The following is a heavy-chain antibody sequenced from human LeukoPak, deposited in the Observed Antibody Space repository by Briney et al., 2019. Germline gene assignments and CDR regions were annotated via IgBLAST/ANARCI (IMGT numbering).Heavy chain of an antibody. J-gene: IGHJ3*02. CDR2: IYYSGST. CDR3: ARSGYVWGSYRYTRDAFDI. D-gene: IGHD3-16*02. Sequence: PSETLSLTCTVSGGSISSYYWSWIRQTPGKGLEWIGYIYYSGSTNYNPSLKSRVTISVDTSKNQFSLKLSSVTAADTAVYYCARSGYVWGSYRYTRDAFDIWGQGTMVTVSS. V-gene: IGHV4-59*01. CDR1: GGSISSYY.